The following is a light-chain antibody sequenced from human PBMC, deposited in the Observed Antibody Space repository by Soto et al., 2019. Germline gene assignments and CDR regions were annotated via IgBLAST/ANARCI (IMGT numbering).Light chain of an antibody. V-gene: IGKV1-5*03. Sequence: DIQMTQSPSTLSASVGDRVTITCRASQSISSWLAWYQQKPGKAPKLLIYKASTLQSGVPSRFSGSGSGTEFTLAISSLQPDDFATYSCQQYNDSWTFGQGNKVEIK. CDR2: KAS. J-gene: IGKJ1*01. CDR1: QSISSW. CDR3: QQYNDSWT.